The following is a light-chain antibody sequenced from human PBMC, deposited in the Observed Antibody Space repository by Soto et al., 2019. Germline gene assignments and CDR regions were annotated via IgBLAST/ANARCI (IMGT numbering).Light chain of an antibody. CDR1: QSIRYY. Sequence: DLQLTQSPPTLSASVGDRVTITCRASQSIRYYLAWYQQMPGEAPKLLIYGASSLQSGVPSRFSGSGSGTEFTLTISSLQPDDFATYFCQHHNSYSQTFGQGTKV. CDR3: QHHNSYSQT. J-gene: IGKJ1*01. V-gene: IGKV1-5*01. CDR2: GAS.